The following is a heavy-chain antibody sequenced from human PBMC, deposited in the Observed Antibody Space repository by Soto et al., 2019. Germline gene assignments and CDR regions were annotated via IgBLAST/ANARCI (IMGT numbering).Heavy chain of an antibody. CDR3: ARGGVIVVVPAAIGLYNWNYVRPHYYGMDV. Sequence: SETLSLTCAVYGGSFSGYYWSWIRQPPGKGLEWIGEINHSGSTNYNPSLKSRVTISVDTSKNQFSLKLSSVTAADTAVYYCARGGVIVVVPAAIGLYNWNYVRPHYYGMDVWGQGTIVTVSS. CDR2: INHSGST. D-gene: IGHD2-2*01. CDR1: GGSFSGYY. V-gene: IGHV4-34*01. J-gene: IGHJ6*02.